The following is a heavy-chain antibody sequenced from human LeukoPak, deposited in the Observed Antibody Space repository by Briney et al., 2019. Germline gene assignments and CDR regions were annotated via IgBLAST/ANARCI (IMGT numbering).Heavy chain of an antibody. V-gene: IGHV4-61*02. J-gene: IGHJ4*02. CDR2: VYTSGST. D-gene: IGHD1-26*01. CDR1: GGSISSGSYC. CDR3: ARDVGTYPYIFDY. Sequence: KASQTLSLTCTVSGGSISSGSYCWSWIRQPAGKGLEWIGRVYTSGSTNYNPSLKSRVTMSVDTSKNQFSLNLTSVTAADTAVYYCARDVGTYPYIFDYWGQGILVTVSS.